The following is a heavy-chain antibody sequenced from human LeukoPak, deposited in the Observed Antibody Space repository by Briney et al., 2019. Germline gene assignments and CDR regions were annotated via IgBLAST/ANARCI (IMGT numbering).Heavy chain of an antibody. Sequence: GESLKISCKGPGYSFTSYRIGWVRQMPGKGLEWMGIIYPGDSDTRYSPSFQGQVTVSADKSISTAYLQWSSLKASDTAMYYCARQSSGWSTDAFDIWSQGTMVTVSS. CDR3: ARQSSGWSTDAFDI. J-gene: IGHJ3*02. V-gene: IGHV5-51*01. CDR2: IYPGDSDT. CDR1: GYSFTSYR. D-gene: IGHD6-19*01.